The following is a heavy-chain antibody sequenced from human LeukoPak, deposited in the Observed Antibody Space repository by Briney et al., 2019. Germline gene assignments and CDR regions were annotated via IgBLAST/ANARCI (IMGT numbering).Heavy chain of an antibody. J-gene: IGHJ6*03. V-gene: IGHV4-39*01. CDR2: IYFSGGT. Sequence: SETLSLTCTVSGDSISSSNCYWGWIRQPPGKGLEWIGSIYFSGGTYYNASLKSRVTISVDTSKNQFSLKLSSVTAADTAVYYCARRMVRGVIILRSPYYMDVWGKGTTVTISS. D-gene: IGHD3-10*01. CDR3: ARRMVRGVIILRSPYYMDV. CDR1: GDSISSSNCY.